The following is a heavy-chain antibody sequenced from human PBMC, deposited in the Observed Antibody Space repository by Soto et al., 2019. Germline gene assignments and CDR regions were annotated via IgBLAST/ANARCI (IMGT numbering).Heavy chain of an antibody. CDR3: ARGVGASNWFDP. V-gene: IGHV1-2*04. CDR2: INTNSGGT. D-gene: IGHD1-26*01. J-gene: IGHJ5*02. CDR1: GYPFTCYY. Sequence: ASVKVSCTASGYPFTCYYMHWVRQAPGQGLEWMGWINTNSGGTNYAQKFQGWVTMTRDTSINTAYIELSRLRSDDTAVYYCARGVGASNWFDPWGQGTLVTVSS.